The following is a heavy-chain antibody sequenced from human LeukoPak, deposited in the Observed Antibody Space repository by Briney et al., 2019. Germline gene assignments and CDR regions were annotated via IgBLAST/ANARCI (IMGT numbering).Heavy chain of an antibody. V-gene: IGHV1-24*01. J-gene: IGHJ4*02. CDR1: GYTLTELS. CDR3: ATDTSTPYSSSSLLDY. Sequence: ASVKVSCKVSGYTLTELSMHWVRQAPGKGLEWMGGFDPEDGETIYAQKFQGRVTMTGDTSTDTAYMELSSLRSEDTAVYYCATDTSTPYSSSSLLDYWGQGTLVTVSS. CDR2: FDPEDGET. D-gene: IGHD6-6*01.